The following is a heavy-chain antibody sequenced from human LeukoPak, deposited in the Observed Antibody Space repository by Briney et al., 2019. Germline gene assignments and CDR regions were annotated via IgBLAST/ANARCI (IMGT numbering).Heavy chain of an antibody. Sequence: ASVKVSCTASGYTFTSYDINWVRQATGQGLEWMGWMNPNSGNTGYAQKFQGRVTMTRNTSISTAYMELSSLRSEDTAVYYCARNYCSSTSCYIWTGDYYYYYMDVWGKGTTVTVSS. CDR2: MNPNSGNT. D-gene: IGHD2-2*02. J-gene: IGHJ6*03. CDR3: ARNYCSSTSCYIWTGDYYYYYMDV. CDR1: GYTFTSYD. V-gene: IGHV1-8*01.